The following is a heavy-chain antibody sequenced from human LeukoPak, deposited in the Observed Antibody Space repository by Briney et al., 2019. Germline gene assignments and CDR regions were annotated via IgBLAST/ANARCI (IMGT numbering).Heavy chain of an antibody. Sequence: ASVKVSCKASRGTFSRYAISWVRQAPGQGLEWMGVIIPIFGTANYAQKFQGKVTIIADESTSTAYMELRSLRSEDTAVYYCARGWDYDSGGRPTAYVYWGQGTLVTVSS. CDR2: IIPIFGTA. D-gene: IGHD3-22*01. CDR3: ARGWDYDSGGRPTAYVY. J-gene: IGHJ4*02. V-gene: IGHV1-69*13. CDR1: RGTFSRYA.